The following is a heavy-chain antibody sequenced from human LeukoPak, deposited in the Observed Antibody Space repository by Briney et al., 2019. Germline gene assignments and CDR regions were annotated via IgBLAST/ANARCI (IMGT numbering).Heavy chain of an antibody. J-gene: IGHJ4*02. Sequence: PSETLSLTCAVYGGSFSGYYWRWIRQPPGKGLEWIGEINHSGSTNYNPSLKSRVTISVDTSKNQFSLKLSSVTAADTAVYYCARGVNWNYRIFDYWGQGTLVTVSS. D-gene: IGHD1-7*01. CDR3: ARGVNWNYRIFDY. CDR2: INHSGST. V-gene: IGHV4-34*01. CDR1: GGSFSGYY.